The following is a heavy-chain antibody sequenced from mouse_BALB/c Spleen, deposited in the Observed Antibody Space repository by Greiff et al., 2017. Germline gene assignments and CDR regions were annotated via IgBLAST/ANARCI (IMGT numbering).Heavy chain of an antibody. CDR3: ARDSRAGLAY. CDR2: INPSSGYT. D-gene: IGHD3-3*01. J-gene: IGHJ3*01. CDR1: GYTFTSYT. Sequence: VQLQQSAAELARPGASVKMSCKASGYTFTSYTMHWVKQRPGQGLEWIGYINPSSGYTEYNQKFKDKTTLTADKSSSTAYMQLTSLTSEDSAVYYCARDSRAGLAYWGQGTLVTVSA. V-gene: IGHV1-4*02.